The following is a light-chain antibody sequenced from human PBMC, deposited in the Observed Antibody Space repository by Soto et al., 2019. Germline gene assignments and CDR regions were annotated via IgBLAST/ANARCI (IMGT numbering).Light chain of an antibody. CDR2: KAS. CDR1: QSIGSW. CDR3: QQYGGISPWT. J-gene: IGKJ1*01. V-gene: IGKV1-5*03. Sequence: DIQMTQSPSTLSASVGDRVTITCRASQSIGSWLAWYQQKPGKAPKLLIYKASSLESGVPSRFSGSGSGTEFTLTISSLQPDDFASYYCQQYGGISPWTFGQGTKVEIK.